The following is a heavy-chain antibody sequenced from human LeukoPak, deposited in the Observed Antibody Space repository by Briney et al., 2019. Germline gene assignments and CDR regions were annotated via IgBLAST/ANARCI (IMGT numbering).Heavy chain of an antibody. V-gene: IGHV1-2*02. Sequence: ASVKVSRKASGYTFTGYYMHWVRQAPGQGLEWMGWINPNSGGTNYAQKFQGRVTMTRDTSISTAYMELSRLRSDDTAVYYCARDITTVTTGWYFDLWGRGTLVTVSS. D-gene: IGHD4-17*01. CDR2: INPNSGGT. J-gene: IGHJ2*01. CDR1: GYTFTGYY. CDR3: ARDITTVTTGWYFDL.